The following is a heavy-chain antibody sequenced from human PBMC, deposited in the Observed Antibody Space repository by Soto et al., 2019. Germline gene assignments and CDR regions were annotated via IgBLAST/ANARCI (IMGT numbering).Heavy chain of an antibody. CDR1: GYTFTSHY. J-gene: IGHJ6*03. Sequence: GASVKVSCKASGYTFTSHYMHWVRQAPGEGLEWMGIINPSGSSTTYAQKFQGRVTMTRDTSTSTVYMELSSLRSEDTAVYYCARDLFQYYYLDVWGKGTTVTVSS. CDR2: INPSGSST. V-gene: IGHV1-46*03. CDR3: ARDLFQYYYLDV.